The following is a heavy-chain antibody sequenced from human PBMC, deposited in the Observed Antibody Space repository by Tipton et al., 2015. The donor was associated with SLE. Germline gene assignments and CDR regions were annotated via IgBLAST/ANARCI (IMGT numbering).Heavy chain of an antibody. CDR3: ARAGAFDY. CDR2: INHSGST. Sequence: TLSLTCAVYGGSFSGYYWSWIRQPPGKGLEWIGEINHSGSTNYNPSLKSRVTISVDTSKNQFSLKLSSVTAADAAVYYCARAGAFDYWGQGTLVTVSS. J-gene: IGHJ4*02. V-gene: IGHV4-34*01. CDR1: GGSFSGYY.